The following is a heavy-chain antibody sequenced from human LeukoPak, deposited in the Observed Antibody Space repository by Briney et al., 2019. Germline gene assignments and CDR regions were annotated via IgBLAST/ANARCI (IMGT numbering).Heavy chain of an antibody. D-gene: IGHD4-17*01. Sequence: SETLSLTCTVSGGSISSYYWSWIRQPPGKGLEWIGYIYYSGSTNYNPSLKSRVTISVDTSKNQFSLKLSSVTAADTAVYYCARGGKYYGDYWCFDLWGRGTLVTVSS. CDR2: IYYSGST. CDR1: GGSISSYY. J-gene: IGHJ2*01. CDR3: ARGGKYYGDYWCFDL. V-gene: IGHV4-59*01.